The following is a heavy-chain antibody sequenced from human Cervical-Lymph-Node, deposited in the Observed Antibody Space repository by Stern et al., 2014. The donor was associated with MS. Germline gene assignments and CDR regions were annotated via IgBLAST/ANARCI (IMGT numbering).Heavy chain of an antibody. CDR1: GGPLSKFP. Sequence: QVQLGQSGAEVTKPGSSVKVSCKASGGPLSKFPSSWVRQAPGQGLEWMGGVFPVLGPPTYAQEFRGRVTITADVSTSTVYMELSSLRSDDTAVYYCALSSETSDRWYSLGYDLWGQGTLVTVSS. D-gene: IGHD6-13*01. V-gene: IGHV1-69*01. CDR2: VFPVLGPP. CDR3: ALSSETSDRWYSLGYDL. J-gene: IGHJ5*02.